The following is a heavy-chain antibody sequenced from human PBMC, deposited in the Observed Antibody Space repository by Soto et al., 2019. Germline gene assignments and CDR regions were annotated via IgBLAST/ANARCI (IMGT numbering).Heavy chain of an antibody. V-gene: IGHV3-23*01. CDR1: GFTFSNYA. Sequence: GGSLRLSCAASGFTFSNYAMSWVRQAPGKGLEWVSDISDSGGSTNYADSVKGRFTISRDNSKNTLYLQMNSLRAEDTAVYYCARDLSNFHYWGQGTLVTVSS. CDR2: ISDSGGST. CDR3: ARDLSNFHY. J-gene: IGHJ1*01.